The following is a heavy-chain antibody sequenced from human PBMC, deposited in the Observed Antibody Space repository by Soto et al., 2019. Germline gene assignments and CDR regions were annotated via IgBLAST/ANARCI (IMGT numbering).Heavy chain of an antibody. CDR1: GGTFSSYA. J-gene: IGHJ6*02. Sequence: VKVSCKASGGTFSSYAISWVRQAPGQGLEWMGGIIPIFGTANYAQKFQGRVTITADESTSTAYMELSSLRSEDTAVYYCARDPGSSGWYPYYYYGMDVWGQGTTVTVSS. D-gene: IGHD6-19*01. CDR3: ARDPGSSGWYPYYYYGMDV. CDR2: IIPIFGTA. V-gene: IGHV1-69*13.